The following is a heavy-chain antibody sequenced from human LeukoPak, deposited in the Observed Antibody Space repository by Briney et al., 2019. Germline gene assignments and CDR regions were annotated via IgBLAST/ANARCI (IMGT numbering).Heavy chain of an antibody. J-gene: IGHJ4*02. CDR2: ISHSGST. V-gene: IGHV4-34*01. D-gene: IGHD3-10*01. CDR1: GESFSVYH. CDR3: ALVVDYSGSGTYLIDY. Sequence: SETLSLTCAAYGESFSVYHWRWIRQPPGKGLEWIGEISHSGSTNYNPSLKSRVTISVDTSQKQFSLNLSSVTAADTAVYYCALVVDYSGSGTYLIDYWGQGTLVTVSS.